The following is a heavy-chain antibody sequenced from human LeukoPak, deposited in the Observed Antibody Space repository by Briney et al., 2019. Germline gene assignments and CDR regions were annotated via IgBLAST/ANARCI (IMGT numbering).Heavy chain of an antibody. J-gene: IGHJ4*02. CDR1: GFTFSSYW. V-gene: IGHV3-7*03. CDR3: ARGPLIAAAGTW. CDR2: INQDGTEK. Sequence: GGSLRLSCAASGFTFSSYWMSWVRQAPGEGLEWVAKINQDGTEKAYVDSVRGRFTISRDNAKNSLFQQMNSLRAEDTAVYYCARGPLIAAAGTWWGQGTLVTVSS. D-gene: IGHD6-13*01.